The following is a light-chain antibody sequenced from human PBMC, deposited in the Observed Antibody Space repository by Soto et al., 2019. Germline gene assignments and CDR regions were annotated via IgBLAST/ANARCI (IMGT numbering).Light chain of an antibody. V-gene: IGKV3D-15*01. CDR1: QSVGSN. CDR2: GAF. CDR3: HQRKSWPPEIT. J-gene: IGKJ5*01. Sequence: EIVMTQSPATLSVSPGERATLSCRASQSVGSNLAWYQQKPGQAPRLLIYGAFSRATGIPARFSGSGSGTDFTLTISRLEPEDFAVYYCHQRKSWPPEITFGQGTRLEI.